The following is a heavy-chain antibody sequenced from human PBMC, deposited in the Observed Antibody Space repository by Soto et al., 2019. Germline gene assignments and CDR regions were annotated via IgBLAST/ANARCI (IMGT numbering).Heavy chain of an antibody. D-gene: IGHD3-3*01. V-gene: IGHV1-3*01. J-gene: IGHJ4*02. CDR2: INAGNGNT. Sequence: QVQLVQSGAEVKKPGASVKVSCKASGYTFTSYAMHWVRQAPGQRLEWMGWINAGNGNTKYSQKFQGRVTITRDTSASTAYMELSSLRSEDTAVYYCARGGFLEWFTDYWGQGTLVTGSS. CDR3: ARGGFLEWFTDY. CDR1: GYTFTSYA.